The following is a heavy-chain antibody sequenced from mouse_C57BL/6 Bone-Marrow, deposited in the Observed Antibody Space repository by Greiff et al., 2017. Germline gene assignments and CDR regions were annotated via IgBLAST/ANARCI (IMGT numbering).Heavy chain of an antibody. D-gene: IGHD2-4*01. V-gene: IGHV5-2*01. J-gene: IGHJ3*01. CDR2: INSDGGST. Sequence: EVKLVESGGGLVQPGESLKLSCESNEYEFPSHDLSWVRKTPEKRLALVAAINSDGGSTYYPATMERRFIISRDNTKRPLYLQMSSLRSEDTALYYCARPSTMRFAYWGQGTLVTVSA. CDR3: ARPSTMRFAY. CDR1: EYEFPSHD.